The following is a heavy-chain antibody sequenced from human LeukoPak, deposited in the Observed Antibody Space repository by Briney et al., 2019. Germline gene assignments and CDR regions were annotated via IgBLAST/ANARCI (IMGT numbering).Heavy chain of an antibody. D-gene: IGHD3-9*01. V-gene: IGHV3-20*04. CDR3: ARDSDDILTGYGAFDI. CDR1: GFTFDDYG. Sequence: GGSLRLSCAASGFTFDDYGMSWVRQAPGKGLEWVSGINWNGGGTGYADSVKGRFTISRDNAKNSLYLQMNSLRAEDTALYYCARDSDDILTGYGAFDIWGQGTMVTVSS. CDR2: INWNGGGT. J-gene: IGHJ3*02.